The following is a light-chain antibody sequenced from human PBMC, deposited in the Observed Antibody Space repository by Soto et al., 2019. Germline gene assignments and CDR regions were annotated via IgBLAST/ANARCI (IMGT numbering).Light chain of an antibody. CDR3: SSYAGSNNWNVV. V-gene: IGLV2-8*01. J-gene: IGLJ2*01. CDR1: SSDVGGYNY. Sequence: QSALTQPPSASGSPGQSVTISCTGTSSDVGGYNYVSWYQQHPGKAPKLMIYEVSERPSGVPDRFSGSKSGNTASLTVSGLQAEDEADYYCSSYAGSNNWNVVFGGGTKVTVL. CDR2: EVS.